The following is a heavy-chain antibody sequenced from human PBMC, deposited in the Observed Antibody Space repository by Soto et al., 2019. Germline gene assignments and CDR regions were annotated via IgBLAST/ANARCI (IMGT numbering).Heavy chain of an antibody. CDR3: TRDRGGNFYGGFDY. V-gene: IGHV3-74*01. Sequence: PGGSLRLSCAASGFTFNNYWMHWVRQAPGKGLVWVSRINTEGSTRDYADSVRGRFAISRDNAKNTLYLQINSLRDEDTAVYYCTRDRGGNFYGGFDYWGRGTLVTSPQ. CDR2: INTEGSTR. CDR1: GFTFNNYW. D-gene: IGHD1-26*01. J-gene: IGHJ4*02.